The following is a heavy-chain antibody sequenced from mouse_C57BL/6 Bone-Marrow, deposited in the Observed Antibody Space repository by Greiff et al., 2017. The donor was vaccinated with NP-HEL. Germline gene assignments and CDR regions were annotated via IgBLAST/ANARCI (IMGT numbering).Heavy chain of an antibody. J-gene: IGHJ1*03. V-gene: IGHV1-81*01. D-gene: IGHD4-1*01. CDR1: GYTFTSYG. Sequence: VQLQQSGAELARPGASVKLSCKASGYTFTSYGISWVKQRTGQGLEWIGEIYPRSGNTYYNEKFKGKATLTADKSSSTAYMELRSLTSEDSAVYFCARGGLGRRWYFDVWGTGTTVTVSS. CDR2: IYPRSGNT. CDR3: ARGGLGRRWYFDV.